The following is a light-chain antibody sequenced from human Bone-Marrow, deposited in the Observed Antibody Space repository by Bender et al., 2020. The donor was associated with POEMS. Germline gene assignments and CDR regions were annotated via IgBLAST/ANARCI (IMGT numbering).Light chain of an antibody. V-gene: IGLV1-44*01. CDR1: GGNN. Sequence: GGNNVNWYQHLPGSAPRLVVYSNYQRPSGVPARFSGSKSGTSASLAISDIQSEDEGDCYCSSWDDSLSGWVFGGGTKLTVL. CDR2: SNY. J-gene: IGLJ3*02. CDR3: SSWDDSLSGWV.